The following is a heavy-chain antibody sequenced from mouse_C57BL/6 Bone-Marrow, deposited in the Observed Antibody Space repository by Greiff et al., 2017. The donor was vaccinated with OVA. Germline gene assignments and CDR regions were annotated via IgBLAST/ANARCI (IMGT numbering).Heavy chain of an antibody. CDR3: ARRSLFWPTYFDV. V-gene: IGHV1-18*01. CDR2: INPNNGGT. CDR1: GYTFTDYN. Sequence: EVQLQQSGPELVKPGASVKIPCKASGYTFTDYNMDWVKQSHGKSLEWIGDINPNNGGTIYNQKFKGKATLTVDKSSSTAYMELRSLTSEDTAVYYCARRSLFWPTYFDVWGTGTTVTVSS. D-gene: IGHD6-5*01. J-gene: IGHJ1*03.